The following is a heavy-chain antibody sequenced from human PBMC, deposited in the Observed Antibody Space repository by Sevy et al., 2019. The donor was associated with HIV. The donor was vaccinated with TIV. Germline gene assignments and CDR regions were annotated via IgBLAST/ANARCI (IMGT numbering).Heavy chain of an antibody. V-gene: IGHV4-59*01. J-gene: IGHJ5*02. CDR2: IYYTGST. CDR1: GGSISAYY. CDR3: ARAPPVRSGDDSLNWFDP. Sequence: SETLSPTCTVSGGSISAYYWSWIRQPPGKPLEYIGYIYYTGSTNYNPSLKSRVTISVDTSKNQFSLKLNSVIAADTAVYFCARAPPVRSGDDSLNWFDPWGQGTLVTVSS. D-gene: IGHD5-12*01.